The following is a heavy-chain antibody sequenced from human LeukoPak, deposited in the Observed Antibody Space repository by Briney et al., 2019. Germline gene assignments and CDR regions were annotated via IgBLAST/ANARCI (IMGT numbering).Heavy chain of an antibody. D-gene: IGHD3-22*01. Sequence: ASETLSLTCTVSGYSISSGYYWGWIRQPPGKGLEGIGSIYHSGSTYYNPSLKSRVTISVDTSKNQFSLKLSSVTAADTAVYYCARTAIASSAYSAFDIWGQGTMVTVSS. V-gene: IGHV4-38-2*02. CDR2: IYHSGST. J-gene: IGHJ3*02. CDR3: ARTAIASSAYSAFDI. CDR1: GYSISSGYY.